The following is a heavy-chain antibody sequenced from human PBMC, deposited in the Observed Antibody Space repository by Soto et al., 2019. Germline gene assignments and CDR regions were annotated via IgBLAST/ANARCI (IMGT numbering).Heavy chain of an antibody. V-gene: IGHV6-1*01. CDR1: GDSVSSNSAG. CDR2: TYYRSKWYY. J-gene: IGHJ4*02. D-gene: IGHD1-26*01. CDR3: ARKYSGSPYYFDY. Sequence: PSQTLSLTCAITGDSVSSNSAGWSWVRQSPSRGLEWLGRTYYRSKWYYEYAVSVRGRITINPDTSKNQFSLQLNSVTPEDTAVYYCARKYSGSPYYFDYWGQGTLVTVSS.